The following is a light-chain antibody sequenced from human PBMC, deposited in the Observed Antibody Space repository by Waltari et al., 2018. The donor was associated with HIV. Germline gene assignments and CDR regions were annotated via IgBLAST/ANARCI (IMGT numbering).Light chain of an antibody. CDR1: SSDVGRSNL. Sequence: QSALTQPASVSGSPGQSITISCTGTSSDVGRSNLVSWYQQHPGKAPKLMIYEVSKRPSGVSNRFSGSKSGNTASLTISGLQAEDEADYYCCSYAGSSRVFGGGTKLTVL. V-gene: IGLV2-23*02. J-gene: IGLJ2*01. CDR3: CSYAGSSRV. CDR2: EVS.